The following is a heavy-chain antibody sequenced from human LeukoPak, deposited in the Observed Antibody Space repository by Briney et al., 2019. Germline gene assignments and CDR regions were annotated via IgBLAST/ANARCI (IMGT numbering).Heavy chain of an antibody. CDR1: GFTLRSYR. Sequence: GGSLRLSCAAPGFTLRSYRMSSVRQSPGNGMNSLANIKQDGSEKYYVDSVKGRFTISRDNAKNSLYLQMNSLRAEDTAVYYCARDYYGSGSYLWGQGTMVTVSS. CDR2: IKQDGSEK. V-gene: IGHV3-7*03. CDR3: ARDYYGSGSYL. D-gene: IGHD3-10*01. J-gene: IGHJ3*01.